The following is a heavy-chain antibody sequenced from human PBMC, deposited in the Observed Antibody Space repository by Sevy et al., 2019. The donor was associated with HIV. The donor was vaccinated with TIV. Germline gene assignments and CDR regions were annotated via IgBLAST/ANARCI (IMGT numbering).Heavy chain of an antibody. CDR2: ISGISNYI. CDR1: GFTFSSYS. V-gene: IGHV3-21*06. J-gene: IGHJ3*02. D-gene: IGHD2-2*01. Sequence: GESLKISCAASGFTFSSYSMNWVRQAPGKGLEWVSSISGISNYIYYADSVKGRFTISRDNAKCSLYLQMNSLRAEDTAVYYCARTGCSITSCLTADAFDIWGQGTLVTVSS. CDR3: ARTGCSITSCLTADAFDI.